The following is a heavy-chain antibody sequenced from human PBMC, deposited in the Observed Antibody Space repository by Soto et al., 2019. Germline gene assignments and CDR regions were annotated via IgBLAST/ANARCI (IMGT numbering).Heavy chain of an antibody. CDR2: XXPXSGNX. Sequence: ASVKISCKASGYTFTSYDINCVRQATGQGLEWXGWXXPXSGNXGXXXXXQGRVTMTRNTSISTAYMELRSLRSEDTAVYYCARYCSSTSGDGMDVWGQGTTVTVSS. CDR3: ARYCSSTSGDGMDV. CDR1: GYTFTSYD. V-gene: IGHV1-8*01. D-gene: IGHD2-2*01. J-gene: IGHJ6*02.